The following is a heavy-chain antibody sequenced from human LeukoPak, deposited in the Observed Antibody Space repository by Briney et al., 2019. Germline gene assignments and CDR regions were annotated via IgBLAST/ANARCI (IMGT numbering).Heavy chain of an antibody. Sequence: GGSLRLTCAASGFSFSRYWMHWVRQAPGKGLVWVSRMNSDGSSTNYADSVKGRFTISRDNAKNILYLQMNSLRAEDTAVYHCATGHYYDSSGYYPLPDAFDIWGQGTMVTVSS. CDR3: ATGHYYDSSGYYPLPDAFDI. J-gene: IGHJ3*02. CDR1: GFSFSRYW. V-gene: IGHV3-74*01. D-gene: IGHD3-22*01. CDR2: MNSDGSST.